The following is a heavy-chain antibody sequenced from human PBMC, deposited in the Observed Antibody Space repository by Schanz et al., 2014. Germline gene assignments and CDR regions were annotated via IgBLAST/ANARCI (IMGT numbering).Heavy chain of an antibody. V-gene: IGHV3-23*01. CDR3: AKTLFPGGTQTFGN. J-gene: IGHJ4*02. Sequence: EVQLLESGGGLVQPGGSLRLSCEASGFSFGNYGMSWVRQAPGKGLEWVSGFDAHDGRAYYADSAKGRFTISRDNSKSTLYVEMNSLRVEDTAVYYCAKTLFPGGTQTFGNWGRGTLVTVPS. CDR2: FDAHDGRA. D-gene: IGHD2-8*02. CDR1: GFSFGNYG.